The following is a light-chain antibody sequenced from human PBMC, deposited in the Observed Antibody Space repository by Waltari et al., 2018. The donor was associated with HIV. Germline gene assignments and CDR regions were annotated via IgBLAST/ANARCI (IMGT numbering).Light chain of an antibody. CDR2: KTN. CDR1: RLNIGSNF. CDR3: AAWDDSLRGHVV. V-gene: IGLV1-47*01. Sequence: QSVLPQPPSASATPGQRVTISCSGTRLNIGSNFVFWYQQFPGTAPKRHMYKTNMRFSGVPDRFSGSNSGTSASLAISGLRSEDEAVYDCAAWDDSLRGHVVFGGGTNLTV. J-gene: IGLJ2*01.